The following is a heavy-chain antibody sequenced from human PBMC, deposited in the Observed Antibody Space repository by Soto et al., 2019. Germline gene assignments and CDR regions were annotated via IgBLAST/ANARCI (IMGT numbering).Heavy chain of an antibody. V-gene: IGHV4-4*07. CDR2: IYSSGSA. CDR3: ARSSHKESWFDP. Sequence: ETLSVTCTVSVGSFSNFYWNWIRQPAGKGLEWIGRIYSSGSASYNPSLRIRVTMSVDTSKNQFSLKVNSVTAADTAVYYCARSSHKESWFDPWGQGTLVTVSS. D-gene: IGHD6-13*01. CDR1: VGSFSNFY. J-gene: IGHJ5*02.